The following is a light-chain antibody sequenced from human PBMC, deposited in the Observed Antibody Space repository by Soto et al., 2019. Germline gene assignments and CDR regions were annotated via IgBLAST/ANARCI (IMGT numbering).Light chain of an antibody. V-gene: IGLV2-23*01. Sequence: QSALTQPASVSGSPGPSITISCTGTSSDVGSYNLVSWYQQHPGKAPKLMIYEGSKRPSGVSNRFSGSKSGNTASLTISGLHAEDEADYYCCSYAGSSTYVFGTGTKVTVL. CDR2: EGS. J-gene: IGLJ1*01. CDR3: CSYAGSSTYV. CDR1: SSDVGSYNL.